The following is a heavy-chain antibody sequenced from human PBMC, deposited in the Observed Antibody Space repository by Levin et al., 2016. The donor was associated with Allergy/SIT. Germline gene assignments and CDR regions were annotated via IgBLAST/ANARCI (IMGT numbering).Heavy chain of an antibody. D-gene: IGHD6-19*01. J-gene: IGHJ4*02. CDR3: ARNRQQWLDPYYFDY. V-gene: IGHV3-33*01. Sequence: VRQMPGKGLEWVAVIWYDGSNKYYADSVKGRFTISRDNSKNTLYLQMNSLRAEDTAVYYCARNRQQWLDPYYFDYWGQGTLVTVSS. CDR2: IWYDGSNK.